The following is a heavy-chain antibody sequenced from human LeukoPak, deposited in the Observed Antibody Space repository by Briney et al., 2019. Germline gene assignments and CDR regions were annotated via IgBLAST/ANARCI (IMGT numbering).Heavy chain of an antibody. J-gene: IGHJ6*03. CDR2: IYYSGST. CDR1: GGSISSYY. Sequence: SETLSLTCTVSGGSISSYYWSWIRQPPGKGLEWIGYIYYSGSTKYNPSLKSRVTISVDTSKNQFSLKLSSVTAADTAVYYCARRGPRQQPYYMDVWGKGTTVTVSS. V-gene: IGHV4-59*08. CDR3: ARRGPRQQPYYMDV. D-gene: IGHD6-13*01.